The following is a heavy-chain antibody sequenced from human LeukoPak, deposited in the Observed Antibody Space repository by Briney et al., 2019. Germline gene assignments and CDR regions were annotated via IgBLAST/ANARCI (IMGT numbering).Heavy chain of an antibody. CDR1: GGTFSSYA. CDR2: IIPILGIA. V-gene: IGHV1-69*04. Sequence: SVKVSCKASGGTFSSYAISWVRQAPGQGLEWMGRIIPILGIANYAQKFQGRVTITADKSTGTIYMELSSLRSGDTAIYYCARGITMVRGVIKGGMDVWGQGTTVTVSS. J-gene: IGHJ6*02. CDR3: ARGITMVRGVIKGGMDV. D-gene: IGHD3-10*01.